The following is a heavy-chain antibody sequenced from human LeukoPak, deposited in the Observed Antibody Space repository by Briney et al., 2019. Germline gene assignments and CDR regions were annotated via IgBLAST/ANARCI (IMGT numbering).Heavy chain of an antibody. CDR3: TRLLGGTDFDY. CDR1: GFSFSDAA. CDR2: IKSRGNGYVT. Sequence: GGSLRLSCAASGFSFSDAAMHWVRQASGKGLEWVGRIKSRGNGYVTAYAASVKGRFTISRDDSKNTAYLQMNSLKTEDAAEYYCTRLLGGTDFDYWGQGTLVTVSS. V-gene: IGHV3-73*01. D-gene: IGHD3-16*01. J-gene: IGHJ4*02.